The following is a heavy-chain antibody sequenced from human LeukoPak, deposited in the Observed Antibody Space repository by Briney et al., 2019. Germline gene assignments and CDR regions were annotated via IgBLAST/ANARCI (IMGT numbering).Heavy chain of an antibody. J-gene: IGHJ6*02. CDR2: ITSSGDTT. CDR3: AKGVLSGMRYYYGMDV. V-gene: IGHV3-23*01. Sequence: GSLKLSCAASGFTFNNYAINWVRQAPGKGLEWVASITSSGDTTHYTHSVRGRVTISRDNSMNTLSLQMTSLRAEDTAVYYCAKGVLSGMRYYYGMDVWGQGTPVTVSS. CDR1: GFTFNNYA. D-gene: IGHD3-10*01.